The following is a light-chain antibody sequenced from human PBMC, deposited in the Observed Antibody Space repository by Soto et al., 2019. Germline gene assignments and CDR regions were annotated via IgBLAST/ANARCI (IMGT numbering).Light chain of an antibody. CDR3: QQRSNWPT. Sequence: PGERATLSCRASQSVSSYLAWYQQKPGQAPRLLIYDASNRATGIPARFSGSGSGTDFTLTISSLEPEDFAVYYCQQRSNWPTFGGGTKVEIK. CDR2: DAS. CDR1: QSVSSY. J-gene: IGKJ4*01. V-gene: IGKV3-11*01.